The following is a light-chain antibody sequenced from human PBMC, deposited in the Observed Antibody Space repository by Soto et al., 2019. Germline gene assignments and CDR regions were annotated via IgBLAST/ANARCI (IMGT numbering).Light chain of an antibody. CDR3: QQRSNWPT. Sequence: PGERATLSCRASQSVSSYLAWYQQKPGQAPRLLIYDASNRATGIPARFSGSGSGTDFTLTISSLEPEDFAVYYCQQRSNWPTFGGGTKVEIK. CDR2: DAS. CDR1: QSVSSY. J-gene: IGKJ4*01. V-gene: IGKV3-11*01.